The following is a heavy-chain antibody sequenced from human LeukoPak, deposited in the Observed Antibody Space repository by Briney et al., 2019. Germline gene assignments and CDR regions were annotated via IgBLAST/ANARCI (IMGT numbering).Heavy chain of an antibody. J-gene: IGHJ4*02. D-gene: IGHD5-18*01. V-gene: IGHV1-69*05. CDR1: GGTFSSYA. CDR3: ARGPRRGYSYVQDFDY. CDR2: IIPIFGTA. Sequence: VASVKVSCKASGGTFSSYAISWVRQAPGQGLEWMGRIIPIFGTANYAQKFQGRVTITTDESTSTAYMELSSLRSEDTAVYYCARGPRRGYSYVQDFDYWGQGTLVTVSS.